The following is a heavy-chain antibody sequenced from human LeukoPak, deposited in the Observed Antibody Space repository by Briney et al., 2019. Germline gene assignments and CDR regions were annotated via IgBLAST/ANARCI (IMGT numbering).Heavy chain of an antibody. V-gene: IGHV3-23*01. CDR2: ISGSGGST. J-gene: IGHJ4*02. Sequence: LSGGSLRLSCAASGFTFSSYGMSWVRQAPGKGLEWVSAISGSGGSTYYADSVKGRFTISRDNSKNTLYLQMNSLRAEDTAVYYCVRDRDRDPYYFDYWGQGTLVTVSS. CDR1: GFTFSSYG. CDR3: VRDRDRDPYYFDY.